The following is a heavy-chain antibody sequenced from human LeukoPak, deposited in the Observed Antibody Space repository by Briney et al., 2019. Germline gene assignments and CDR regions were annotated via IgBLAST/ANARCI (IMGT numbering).Heavy chain of an antibody. CDR3: ARDGFNDRSGDNDGFDM. J-gene: IGHJ3*02. D-gene: IGHD1-1*01. V-gene: IGHV3-23*01. CDR1: GLTFSSSG. CDR2: ISDSGDRT. Sequence: GGSLRLSCAASGLTFSSSGMSWVRQAPGKGLEWLSTISDSGDRTHYADSVRGRFTISRDTSKDTLYLQMNSLRADDTAVYYCARDGFNDRSGDNDGFDMWGQGTMVTVSS.